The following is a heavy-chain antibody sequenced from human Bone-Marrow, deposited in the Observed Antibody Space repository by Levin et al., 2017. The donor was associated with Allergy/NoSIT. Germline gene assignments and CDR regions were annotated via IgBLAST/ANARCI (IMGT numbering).Heavy chain of an antibody. D-gene: IGHD4/OR15-4a*01. J-gene: IGHJ4*02. Sequence: ETLSLTCVASGFSFSRRWMSWVRQAPGKGPEWVANVKQGGSEKYYVESVKGRFTIFRDDARNSLFLQMNSLRVEDTAVYYCVRGPDYGTRADYFDYWGPGTPVTVSS. CDR2: VKQGGSEK. CDR3: VRGPDYGTRADYFDY. V-gene: IGHV3-7*01. CDR1: GFSFSRRW.